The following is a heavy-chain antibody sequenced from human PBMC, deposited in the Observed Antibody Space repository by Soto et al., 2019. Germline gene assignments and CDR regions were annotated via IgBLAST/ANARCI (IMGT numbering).Heavy chain of an antibody. CDR2: IIPIFGTA. D-gene: IGHD2-21*01. CDR1: GGTFSSYA. CDR3: AREAIVPAPEPFDY. V-gene: IGHV1-69*12. Sequence: QVQLVQSGAEVKKPGSSVKVSCKASGGTFSSYAISWVRQAPGQGLEWMGWIIPIFGTANYEQKFQGRVKITADESTSTAYRELSSLRSEDTAVYYCAREAIVPAPEPFDYWGQGTLVTVSS. J-gene: IGHJ4*02.